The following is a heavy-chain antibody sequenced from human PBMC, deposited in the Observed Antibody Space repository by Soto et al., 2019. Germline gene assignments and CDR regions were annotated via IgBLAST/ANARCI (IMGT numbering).Heavy chain of an antibody. CDR3: AKDLDGSGSYYKGGY. J-gene: IGHJ4*02. V-gene: IGHV3-23*01. CDR1: GFTFSSYA. D-gene: IGHD3-10*01. CDR2: ISGSGGST. Sequence: EVQLLESGGGLVQPGGSLRLSCAASGFTFSSYAMSWVRQAPGKGLEWVSAISGSGGSTYYADSVKGRFTISRDNSKNTRYLQMNSLRAEDTAVYYCAKDLDGSGSYYKGGYWGQGTLVTVSS.